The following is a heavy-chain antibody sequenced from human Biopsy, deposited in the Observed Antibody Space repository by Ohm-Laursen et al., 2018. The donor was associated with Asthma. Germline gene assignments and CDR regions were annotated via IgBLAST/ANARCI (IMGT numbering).Heavy chain of an antibody. CDR3: AREGHEYCSSTSCASFDY. V-gene: IGHV3-7*01. D-gene: IGHD2-2*01. CDR1: AFTFSTYW. Sequence: SLRLSCSASAFTFSTYWMTWVRQAPGKGLQWVATINQYGREESYVDSVKGRFIISRDNSKNTLYLQMNSLRAEDTAVYYCAREGHEYCSSTSCASFDYWGQGTLVTVSS. CDR2: INQYGREE. J-gene: IGHJ4*02.